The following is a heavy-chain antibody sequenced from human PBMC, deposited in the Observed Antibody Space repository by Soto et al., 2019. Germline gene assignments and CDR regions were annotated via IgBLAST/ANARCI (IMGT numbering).Heavy chain of an antibody. CDR1: GYTFTIYV. CDR2: ISPDNGNT. CDR3: ARALGYSGYAGMDV. Sequence: QVQLVQSGGGVKKPGASVKVSCKASGYTFTIYVINWVRQAPGQGLEWMGWISPDNGNTNYAQKLQGRVTMTTDTSTSTAYMELRSLRSDDTAVYYCARALGYSGYAGMDVWGQGTTVTVSS. J-gene: IGHJ6*02. V-gene: IGHV1-18*01. D-gene: IGHD5-12*01.